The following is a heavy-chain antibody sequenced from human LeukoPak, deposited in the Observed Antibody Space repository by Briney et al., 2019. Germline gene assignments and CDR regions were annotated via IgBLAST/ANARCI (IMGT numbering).Heavy chain of an antibody. CDR1: GYTFTNYD. V-gene: IGHV1-18*01. CDR3: ARGQVYWYFDL. Sequence: ASVKVSCKASGYTFTNYDISWVRQAPGQGLEWMGWISTYNGNTDYTHNTNYSQEFQGRVTMTTDTSTSTAYMELRSLRSDDTAMYYCARGQVYWYFDLWGRGTLVTVSS. J-gene: IGHJ2*01. CDR2: ISTYNGNTDYTHNT.